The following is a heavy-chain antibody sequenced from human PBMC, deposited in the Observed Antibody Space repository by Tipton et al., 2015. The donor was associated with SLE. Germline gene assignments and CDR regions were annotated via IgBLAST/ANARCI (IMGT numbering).Heavy chain of an antibody. CDR1: GGSISSGSYY. CDR3: ARDIGGRGGDCYAFDI. CDR2: IYTSGST. D-gene: IGHD2-21*01. V-gene: IGHV4-61*02. Sequence: TLSLTCTVSGGSISSGSYYWSWIRQPAGKGLEWIGRIYTSGSTNYNPSLKIRVTISVDTSKNQFSLKLSSVTAADTAVYYCARDIGGRGGDCYAFDIWGQGTMVTVSS. J-gene: IGHJ3*02.